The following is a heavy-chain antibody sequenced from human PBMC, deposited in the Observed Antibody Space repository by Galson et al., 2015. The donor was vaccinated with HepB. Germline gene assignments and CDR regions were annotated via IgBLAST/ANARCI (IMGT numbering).Heavy chain of an antibody. Sequence: SLRLSCAASGFTFSDYRMNWVRQPPGKGLEWISYIGRSSTTYYAESVKGRFTISRDDAKNSLYLQMNSLRAEDTAVYYCAKDKGDSSGYPLLDSWGQGTLVTGSS. V-gene: IGHV3-48*01. J-gene: IGHJ4*02. CDR1: GFTFSDYR. CDR2: IGRSSTT. D-gene: IGHD5-18*01. CDR3: AKDKGDSSGYPLLDS.